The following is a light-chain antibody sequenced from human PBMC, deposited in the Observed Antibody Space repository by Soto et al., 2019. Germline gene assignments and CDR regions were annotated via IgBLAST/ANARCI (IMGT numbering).Light chain of an antibody. CDR2: GAS. J-gene: IGKJ2*01. Sequence: EIVMTQSPATLSVSPGERATLSCRASQSVSSNLAWYQQKPGQAPRLLIYGASTRATGIPVRFSGSGSGTEFTLTISSLQSEDFVVFYCQLYDVWPLKQFTFGPGTKLEIK. CDR1: QSVSSN. CDR3: QLYDVWPLKQFT. V-gene: IGKV3-15*01.